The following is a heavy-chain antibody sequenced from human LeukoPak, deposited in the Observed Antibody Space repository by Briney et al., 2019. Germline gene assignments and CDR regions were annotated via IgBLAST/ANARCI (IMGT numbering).Heavy chain of an antibody. J-gene: IGHJ4*02. D-gene: IGHD5-24*01. V-gene: IGHV1-69*04. Sequence: SVKDSCKASLGTFSSYAISWVRQAPGQGLEWMGRIFPIFGIANYAQKFQGRVTITADKSTSKAYMELSSLRSEDTAVYYCARAVGGLQPSEYYFDYWGQGTLVTVSS. CDR1: LGTFSSYA. CDR3: ARAVGGLQPSEYYFDY. CDR2: IFPIFGIA.